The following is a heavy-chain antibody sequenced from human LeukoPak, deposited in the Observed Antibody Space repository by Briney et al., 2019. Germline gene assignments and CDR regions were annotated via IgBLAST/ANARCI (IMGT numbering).Heavy chain of an antibody. Sequence: VGSLRLSCAASGFTISSYGMSWVRQAPGKGLEWVSSISGGTTYYADSVKGRFTISRDNSKSIVSLQMNSLRAEDTAVYYCAKSVYGSGNYWGQGTLVTVSS. CDR1: GFTISSYG. J-gene: IGHJ4*02. CDR2: ISGGTT. D-gene: IGHD3-10*01. CDR3: AKSVYGSGNY. V-gene: IGHV3-23*01.